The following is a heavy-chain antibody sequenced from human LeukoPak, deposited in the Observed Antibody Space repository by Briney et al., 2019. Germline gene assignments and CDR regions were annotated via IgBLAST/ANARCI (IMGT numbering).Heavy chain of an antibody. CDR1: GDSLSSGSFY. CDR3: ARKFHF. J-gene: IGHJ4*02. CDR2: VYTTGST. Sequence: SETLSLSRTGSGDSLSSGSFYWSWIRQPAGKGLEWIGLVYTTGSTNYNPSLKSRVTISVDTSKNQFSLNLTSVTAADTALYHGARKFHFWGQGTLVTVSS. V-gene: IGHV4-61*02.